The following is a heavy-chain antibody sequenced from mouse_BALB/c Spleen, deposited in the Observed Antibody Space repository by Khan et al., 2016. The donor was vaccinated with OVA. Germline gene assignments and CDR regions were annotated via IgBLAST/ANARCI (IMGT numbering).Heavy chain of an antibody. V-gene: IGHV5-15*02. CDR3: ASGGGTAPFAY. D-gene: IGHD1-2*01. Sequence: EVELVESGGGLVQPGGSRKLSCAASGFTFSDYGMAWVRQAPGKGPEWVAFISDLAYTISYGDAVTGRFTISRENAKNTQYLEMSSLRSEDTAIYFCASGGGTAPFAYWGLGTLVTVSA. J-gene: IGHJ3*01. CDR2: ISDLAYTI. CDR1: GFTFSDYG.